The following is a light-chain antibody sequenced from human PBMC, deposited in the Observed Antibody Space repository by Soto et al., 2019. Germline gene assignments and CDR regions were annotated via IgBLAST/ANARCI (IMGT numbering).Light chain of an antibody. Sequence: EIVMTQSPGTLSLSPVEGATLSCRASQSVSSSYLAWYQQKPGQAPRLLIYGASSRATGIPDRFSGSGSGTEFTLTISSLQSEDFAVYYCQQYNNWPPWTFGQGTKVDIK. J-gene: IGKJ1*01. CDR3: QQYNNWPPWT. V-gene: IGKV3D-15*01. CDR2: GAS. CDR1: QSVSSSY.